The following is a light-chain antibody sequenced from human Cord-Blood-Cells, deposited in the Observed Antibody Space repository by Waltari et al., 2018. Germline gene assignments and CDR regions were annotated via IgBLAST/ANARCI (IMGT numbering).Light chain of an antibody. V-gene: IGLV2-14*01. CDR3: SSYTSSSTYV. Sequence: QSALTQPASVSGSPGQSITISCTGTSSDVGGYNYVSWYQQHPGKAPKLMIYEVSKRPSGVSNRFSGSKYGNTASLTISGLQAEDEADYYCSSYTSSSTYVFGTGTKVTVL. CDR1: SSDVGGYNY. J-gene: IGLJ1*01. CDR2: EVS.